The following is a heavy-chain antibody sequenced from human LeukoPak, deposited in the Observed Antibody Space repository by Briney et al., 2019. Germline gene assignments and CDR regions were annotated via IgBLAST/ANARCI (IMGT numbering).Heavy chain of an antibody. CDR2: IYPGDSDT. D-gene: IGHD6-6*01. CDR1: GYSFTSYW. V-gene: IGHV5-51*01. Sequence: GESLKISCKGSGYSFTSYWIGWVRQMPGKGLEWMGIIYPGDSDTRYSPSFQGQVTISADKSISTAYLQWSSLKASDTAVYYCARLGSVAAPYNWFDPWGQGTLVTVSS. J-gene: IGHJ5*02. CDR3: ARLGSVAAPYNWFDP.